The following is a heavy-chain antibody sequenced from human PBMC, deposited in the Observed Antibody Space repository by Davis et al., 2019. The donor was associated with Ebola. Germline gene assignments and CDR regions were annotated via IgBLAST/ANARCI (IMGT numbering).Heavy chain of an antibody. CDR2: ISSSASYK. CDR1: GFTFSVYY. V-gene: IGHV3-11*06. Sequence: GGSLRLSCAASGFTFSVYYISWIRQAPGKVPEWVSSISSSASYKNYADSVKGRFTISRDDAKKSLYLQMDSLRAEDTAVYYCVQQLGDYGGNALRYWGQGTLVTVSS. D-gene: IGHD4-23*01. J-gene: IGHJ4*02. CDR3: VQQLGDYGGNALRY.